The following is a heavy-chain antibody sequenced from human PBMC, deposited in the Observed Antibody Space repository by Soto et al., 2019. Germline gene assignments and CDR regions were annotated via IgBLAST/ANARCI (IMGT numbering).Heavy chain of an antibody. CDR2: IYYSGST. CDR3: AREGSGIPPGFDY. CDR1: GGSISSYY. Sequence: SETLSLTCTVSGGSISSYYWSWIRQPPGKGLEWIGYIYYSGSTNYNPSLKSRVTISVDTSKNQFSLKLSSVTAADTAVYYCAREGSGIPPGFDYWGQGTLVTVSS. D-gene: IGHD3-10*01. V-gene: IGHV4-59*01. J-gene: IGHJ4*02.